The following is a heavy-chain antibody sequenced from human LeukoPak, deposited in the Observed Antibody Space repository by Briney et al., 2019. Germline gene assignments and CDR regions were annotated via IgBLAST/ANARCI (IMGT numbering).Heavy chain of an antibody. CDR3: ARDRCSGGSCYSSFRRWFDP. V-gene: IGHV4-4*07. CDR1: GGSISSYD. J-gene: IGHJ5*02. Sequence: PSETLSLTCTVSGGSISSYDWSWIRLPAGKGLEWIGRIYTSGSTNYNPSLKSRVTMSVDTSKNQFSLKLSSVTAADTAVYYCARDRCSGGSCYSSFRRWFDPWGQGTLVTVSS. D-gene: IGHD2-15*01. CDR2: IYTSGST.